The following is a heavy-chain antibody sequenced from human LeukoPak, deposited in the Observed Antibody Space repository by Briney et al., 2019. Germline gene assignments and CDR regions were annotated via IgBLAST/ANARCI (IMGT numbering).Heavy chain of an antibody. CDR3: TTDAVARDAFDI. J-gene: IGHJ3*02. Sequence: PGGALRLSCAASGFAFTNAWMNSVRQAPGRGPEWVGRSKSESDGGTTDYNTPVKGRFIISRDDSRSTLYLQMNSLKSEDTAVYYCTTDAVARDAFDIWGQGTTVTVSS. CDR2: SKSESDGGTT. CDR1: GFAFTNAW. V-gene: IGHV3-15*01.